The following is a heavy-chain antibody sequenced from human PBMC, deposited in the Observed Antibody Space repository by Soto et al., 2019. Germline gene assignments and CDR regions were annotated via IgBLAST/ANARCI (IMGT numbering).Heavy chain of an antibody. J-gene: IGHJ3*02. CDR2: INPNSGGT. CDR1: GYTFTGYY. V-gene: IGHV1-2*04. CDR3: ARAVVAATLTNSAFDI. Sequence: VKVSCKASGYTFTGYYMHWVRQAPGQGLEWMGWINPNSGGTNYAQKFQGWVTMTRDTSISTAYMELSRLRSDDTAVYYCARAVVAATLTNSAFDIWGQGTMVT. D-gene: IGHD2-15*01.